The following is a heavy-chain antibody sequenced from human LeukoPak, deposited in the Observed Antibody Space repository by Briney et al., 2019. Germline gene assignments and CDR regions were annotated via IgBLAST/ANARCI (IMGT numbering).Heavy chain of an antibody. CDR2: IIPIFGTA. V-gene: IGHV1-69*13. Sequence: ASVKVSCKASGGTFSSYAISWVRQAPGQGLEWMGGIIPIFGTAIYAQKFQGRVTITADESTSTAYMELSSLRSEDTAVYYCASPRQAYDFWSGYYLNYFDYWGQGTLVTVSS. J-gene: IGHJ4*02. CDR1: GGTFSSYA. D-gene: IGHD3-3*01. CDR3: ASPRQAYDFWSGYYLNYFDY.